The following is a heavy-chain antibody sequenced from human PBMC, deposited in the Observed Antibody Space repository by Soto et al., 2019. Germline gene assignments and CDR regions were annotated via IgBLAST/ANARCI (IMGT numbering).Heavy chain of an antibody. V-gene: IGHV1-46*03. CDR3: TRGAYCGGDCYDY. J-gene: IGHJ4*02. Sequence: ASVKVSRKASGFTFTSYYMHWVRQAPAQGLEWMGIINLSGDTTNYAQKFQGRVTMTRDTSTSTVYMELSSLRSEDTAVYYCTRGAYCGGDCYDYWGQGTLVTVSS. CDR1: GFTFTSYY. CDR2: INLSGDTT. D-gene: IGHD2-21*01.